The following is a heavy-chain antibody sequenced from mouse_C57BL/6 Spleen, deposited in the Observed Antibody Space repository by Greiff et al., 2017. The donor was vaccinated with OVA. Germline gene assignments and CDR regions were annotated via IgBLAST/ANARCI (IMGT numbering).Heavy chain of an antibody. CDR1: GYAFTNYL. J-gene: IGHJ1*03. V-gene: IGHV1-54*01. Sequence: VQLQQSGAELVRPGTSVKVSCKASGYAFTNYLIEWVKQRPGQGLEWIGVINPGSGGTTYNEKFKGKATLTADKSSSTAYMQLSSLTSEDSAVYFCARGITTVGGYFDVWGTGTTVTVSS. CDR2: INPGSGGT. CDR3: ARGITTVGGYFDV. D-gene: IGHD1-1*01.